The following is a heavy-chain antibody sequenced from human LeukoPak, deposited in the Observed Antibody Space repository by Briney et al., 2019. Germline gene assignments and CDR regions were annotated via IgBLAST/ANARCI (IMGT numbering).Heavy chain of an antibody. CDR3: ARGYSGSYGGEVDAFDI. Sequence: PSETLSLTCTVSGGSISSYYWSWIRQPPEKGLEWIGYIYTSGSTNYNPSLKSRVTISVDTSRNQFSLKLSSVTAADTAVYYCARGYSGSYGGEVDAFDIWGQGTMVTVSS. CDR1: GGSISSYY. J-gene: IGHJ3*02. D-gene: IGHD1-26*01. V-gene: IGHV4-4*09. CDR2: IYTSGST.